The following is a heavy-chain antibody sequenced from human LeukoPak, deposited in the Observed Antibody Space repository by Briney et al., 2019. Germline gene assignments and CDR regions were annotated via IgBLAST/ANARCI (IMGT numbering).Heavy chain of an antibody. D-gene: IGHD3-3*01. J-gene: IGHJ4*02. Sequence: SETLSLTCTVSGGSISSYYWSWIRQPPGKGLEWIGYIYYSGSTNYNPSLKSRVTISVDTSKNQFSLKLGSVTAADTAVYYCARRYYDFMAPQYYFDYWGQGTLVTVSS. CDR2: IYYSGST. V-gene: IGHV4-59*01. CDR3: ARRYYDFMAPQYYFDY. CDR1: GGSISSYY.